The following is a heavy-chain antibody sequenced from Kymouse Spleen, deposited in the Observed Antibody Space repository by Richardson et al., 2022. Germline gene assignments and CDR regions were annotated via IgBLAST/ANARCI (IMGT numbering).Heavy chain of an antibody. CDR1: GGSFSGYY. Sequence: QVQLQQWGAGLLKPSETLSLTCAVYGGSFSGYYWSWIRQPPGKGLEWIGEINHSGSTNYNPSLKSRVTISVDTSKNQFSLKLSSVTAADTAVYYCARGGIVGATTYFDYWGQGTLVTVSS. D-gene: IGHD1-26*01. CDR2: INHSGST. CDR3: ARGGIVGATTYFDY. V-gene: IGHV4-34*01. J-gene: IGHJ4*02.